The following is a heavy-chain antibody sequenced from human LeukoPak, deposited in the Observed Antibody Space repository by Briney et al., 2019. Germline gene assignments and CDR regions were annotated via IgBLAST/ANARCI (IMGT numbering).Heavy chain of an antibody. J-gene: IGHJ4*02. CDR2: ISGSGGNT. D-gene: IGHD1-26*01. V-gene: IGHV3-23*01. Sequence: GGSLRLSCAASGFTFSSYAMSWVRQAPGKGLEWVSAISGSGGNTYYADSVKGRFTISRDNSKNTLYLQMNSLRAEDTAVYYCAKSLASGSYWFDYWGQGTLVTVSS. CDR1: GFTFSSYA. CDR3: AKSLASGSYWFDY.